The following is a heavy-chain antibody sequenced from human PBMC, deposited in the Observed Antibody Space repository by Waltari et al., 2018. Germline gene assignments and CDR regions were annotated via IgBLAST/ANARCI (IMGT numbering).Heavy chain of an antibody. V-gene: IGHV4-38-2*02. CDR3: AREIGGVLLWFRDPGDHYFDY. D-gene: IGHD3-10*01. CDR1: GYSISSGYY. Sequence: QVQLQESGPGLVKPSETLSLTCAVSGYSISSGYYWGWIRQPPGKGLAWIGSIYHSGSTYYNPSLKSRVTISVDTSKNQFSLKLSSVTAADTAVYYCAREIGGVLLWFRDPGDHYFDYWGQGTLVTVSS. CDR2: IYHSGST. J-gene: IGHJ4*02.